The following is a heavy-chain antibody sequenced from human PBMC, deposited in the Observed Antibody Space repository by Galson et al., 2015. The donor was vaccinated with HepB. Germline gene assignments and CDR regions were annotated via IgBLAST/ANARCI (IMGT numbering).Heavy chain of an antibody. CDR3: ARGRHCSTNSCYSFYYYSYMDV. D-gene: IGHD2-2*01. V-gene: IGHV3-30*03. J-gene: IGHJ6*03. CDR2: ISFDGSTK. Sequence: SLRLSCAASGFTFSTYGMFWVRQAPGKGLQWVAGISFDGSTKYYLDSVKGRFTISRDNPKNMLSLQMDSLRADDRAVYYCARGRHCSTNSCYSFYYYSYMDVWGKGTTVTVSS. CDR1: GFTFSTYG.